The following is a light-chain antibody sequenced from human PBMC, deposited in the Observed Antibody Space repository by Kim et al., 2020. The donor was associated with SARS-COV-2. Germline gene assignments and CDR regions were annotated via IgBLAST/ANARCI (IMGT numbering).Light chain of an antibody. CDR3: CSFIDTSTYV. V-gene: IGLV2-14*03. J-gene: IGLJ1*01. Sequence: QSALTQPASVSGSPGQSITIPCTGTSSDVGGYNYVSWYQQHPGEVPKLVIYDVTKRPSGVSNRFSGSKSGNTASLTISGLQTEDEADYYCCSFIDTSTYVFGTGTKVTVL. CDR1: SSDVGGYNY. CDR2: DVT.